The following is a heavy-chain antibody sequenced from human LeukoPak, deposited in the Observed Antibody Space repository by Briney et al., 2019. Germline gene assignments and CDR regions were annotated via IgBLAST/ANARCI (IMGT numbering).Heavy chain of an antibody. CDR3: AKGSITMVRGVIGY. J-gene: IGHJ4*02. D-gene: IGHD3-10*01. V-gene: IGHV3-23*01. CDR1: GGTFSSDS. CDR2: ISGSGGST. Sequence: GASVKVSCKASGGTFSSDSMSWVRQAPGKGLEWVSAISGSGGSTYYADSVKGRFTISRDNSKNTLYLQMNSLRAEDTAVYYCAKGSITMVRGVIGYWGQGTLVTVSS.